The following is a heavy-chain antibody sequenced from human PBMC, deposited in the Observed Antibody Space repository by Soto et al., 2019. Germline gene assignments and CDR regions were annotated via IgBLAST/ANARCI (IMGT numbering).Heavy chain of an antibody. V-gene: IGHV1-3*01. J-gene: IGHJ4*02. CDR3: ARSLAGVSSSYGGFDY. Sequence: ASVKVSCKASGYTFTSYAMHWVRQAPGQRLEWMGWINAGNGNTKYSQKFQGRVTITRDTSASTAYMELSSLRSEDTAVYYCARSLAGVSSSYGGFDYWGQGTLVTVSS. CDR2: INAGNGNT. CDR1: GYTFTSYA. D-gene: IGHD6-13*01.